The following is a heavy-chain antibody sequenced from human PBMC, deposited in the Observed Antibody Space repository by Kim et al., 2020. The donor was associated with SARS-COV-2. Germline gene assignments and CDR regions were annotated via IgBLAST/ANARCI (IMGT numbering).Heavy chain of an antibody. J-gene: IGHJ5*02. D-gene: IGHD1-26*01. CDR2: IYYSGST. CDR1: GGSISSSSYY. CDR3: ARELNVGWVDP. Sequence: SETLSLTCTVSGGSISSSSYYWGWIRQPPGKGLEWIGSIYYSGSTYYNPSLKSRVTISVDTSKNQFSLKLSSVTAADTAVYYCARELNVGWVDPWGQGTLVTVSS. V-gene: IGHV4-39*07.